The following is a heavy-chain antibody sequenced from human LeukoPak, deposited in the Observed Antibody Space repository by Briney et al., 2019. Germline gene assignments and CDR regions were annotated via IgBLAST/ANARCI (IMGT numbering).Heavy chain of an antibody. Sequence: GGSLRLSCAASGFSVSSNYMNWVRQAPGKGLEWVSVIYTDGSTYYADSVKGRFTISRDNSKNTLYLQMNSLRAEDTAVYYCARDRPYGGKGDFDYWGQGTLVTVSS. J-gene: IGHJ4*02. V-gene: IGHV3-66*01. CDR1: GFSVSSNY. CDR2: IYTDGST. D-gene: IGHD4-23*01. CDR3: ARDRPYGGKGDFDY.